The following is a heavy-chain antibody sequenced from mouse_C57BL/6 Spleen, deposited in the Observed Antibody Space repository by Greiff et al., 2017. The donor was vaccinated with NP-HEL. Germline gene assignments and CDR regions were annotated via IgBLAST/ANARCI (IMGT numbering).Heavy chain of an antibody. CDR3: ARANYDYAFAY. J-gene: IGHJ3*01. CDR1: GFTFSSYA. Sequence: DVMLVESGGGLVKPGGSLKLSCAASGFTFSSYAMSWVRQTPEKRLEWVATISDGGSYTYYPDNVKGRFTISRDNAKNNLYLQMSHLKSEDTAMYYCARANYDYAFAYWGQGTLVTVSA. CDR2: ISDGGSYT. D-gene: IGHD2-4*01. V-gene: IGHV5-4*03.